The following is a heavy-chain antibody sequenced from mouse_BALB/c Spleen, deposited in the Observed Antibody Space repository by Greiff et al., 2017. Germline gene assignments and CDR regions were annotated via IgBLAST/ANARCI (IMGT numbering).Heavy chain of an antibody. D-gene: IGHD1-2*01. J-gene: IGHJ2*01. V-gene: IGHV1-67*01. CDR3: ARGENYYGSYYFDY. CDR1: GYTFTDYA. Sequence: VKLQESGPELVRPGVSVKISCKGSGYTFTDYAMHWVKQSHAKSLEWIGVISTYYGNTNYNQKFKGKATMTVDKSSSTAYMELARLTSEDSAIYYCARGENYYGSYYFDYWGQGTTLTVSS. CDR2: ISTYYGNT.